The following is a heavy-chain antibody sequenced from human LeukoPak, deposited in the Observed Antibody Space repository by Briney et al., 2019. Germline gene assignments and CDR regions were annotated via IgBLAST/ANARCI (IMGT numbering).Heavy chain of an antibody. Sequence: GGSLRLSCAASGFTFSSYNMNWVRQPPGKGLEWLSSISTGSNYIYYADSVRGRFTISRDNAINTLYLQMNSLRPDDTALYYCARVVKGGYDYWGQGTRVTVSS. CDR3: ARVVKGGYDY. CDR2: ISTGSNYI. D-gene: IGHD5-12*01. CDR1: GFTFSSYN. V-gene: IGHV3-21*01. J-gene: IGHJ4*02.